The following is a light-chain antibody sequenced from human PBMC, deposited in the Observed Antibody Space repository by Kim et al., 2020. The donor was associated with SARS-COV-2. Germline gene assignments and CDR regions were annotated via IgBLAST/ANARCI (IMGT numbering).Light chain of an antibody. CDR1: SSDVGGYNY. CDR2: DVT. CDR3: SSHTTSNTLV. V-gene: IGLV2-14*03. J-gene: IGLJ3*02. Sequence: QSALTQPASVSGSPGQSITISCTGTSSDVGGYNYVSWYQQQPGEAPKLMIYDVTKRPSGVSNRFSGSKSGNTASLTISGLQAEDEAEYFCSSHTTSNTLVFGGGTQLTVL.